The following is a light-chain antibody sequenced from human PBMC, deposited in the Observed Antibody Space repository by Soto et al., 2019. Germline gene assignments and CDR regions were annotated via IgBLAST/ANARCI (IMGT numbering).Light chain of an antibody. Sequence: EIVLTQSPDTLSLSPGERATLSFRASQSVSSSYLAWYQQTPGQAPRLLIYGTSNRATGIPDRFSGSGSGTDFTLTISRLEPEDFAEYYCQQYGNSRWTFGQGTKVEIK. CDR1: QSVSSSY. CDR2: GTS. CDR3: QQYGNSRWT. J-gene: IGKJ1*01. V-gene: IGKV3-20*01.